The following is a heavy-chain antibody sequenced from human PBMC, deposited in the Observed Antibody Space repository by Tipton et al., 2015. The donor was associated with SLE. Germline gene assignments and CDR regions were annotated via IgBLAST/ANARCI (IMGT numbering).Heavy chain of an antibody. D-gene: IGHD3-3*01. J-gene: IGHJ4*02. V-gene: IGHV4-59*08. CDR1: GGSISGYY. CDR3: ARHKLGFSWSYFDS. Sequence: TLSLTCTVSGGSISGYYWSWVRQPPGKGLEWIGYISFSGLTNYNPSVRSRASTSMDTSKNQFSLQMSSVTAADMALYYCARHKLGFSWSYFDSWGQGTLVTVSS. CDR2: ISFSGLT.